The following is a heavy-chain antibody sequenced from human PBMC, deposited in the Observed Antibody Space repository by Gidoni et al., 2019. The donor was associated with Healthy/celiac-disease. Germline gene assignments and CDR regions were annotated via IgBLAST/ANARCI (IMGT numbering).Heavy chain of an antibody. V-gene: IGHV3-33*01. D-gene: IGHD6-6*01. CDR1: GFHFSSYG. Sequence: QVQLVESGGGVVQPGRSLRLSCAASGFHFSSYGMDGVRQAPGRGLGWVAVIWYDGSNKYYADAVKGRFTISRDNSNTTRYLQMNSLRAEDTAVYYCARDKEVLGIAARPDGMDVWGQGTTLTVSS. CDR2: IWYDGSNK. J-gene: IGHJ6*02. CDR3: ARDKEVLGIAARPDGMDV.